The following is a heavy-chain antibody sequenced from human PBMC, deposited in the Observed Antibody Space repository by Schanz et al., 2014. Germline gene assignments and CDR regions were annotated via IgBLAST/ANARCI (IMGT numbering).Heavy chain of an antibody. D-gene: IGHD6-13*01. CDR3: ARDNLVSSSWYNYYGMDV. J-gene: IGHJ6*02. V-gene: IGHV1-46*01. CDR2: ISPSGGST. CDR1: GYSFTTYF. Sequence: QVHLMQSGAEAKKPGASVKVSCKAFGYSFTTYFIHWVRLAPGQGFEWMGLISPSGGSTSYAQKCQGRVNMTRDTSISTVYMELSRLRSDDTAVYYCARDNLVSSSWYNYYGMDVWGQGTTVTVSS.